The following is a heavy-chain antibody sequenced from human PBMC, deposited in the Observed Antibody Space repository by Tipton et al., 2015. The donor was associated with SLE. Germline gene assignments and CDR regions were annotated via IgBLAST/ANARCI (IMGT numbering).Heavy chain of an antibody. V-gene: IGHV3-30*02. CDR2: IRYDGSNK. CDR1: GFTFSSYG. J-gene: IGHJ4*02. Sequence: SLRLSCAASGFTFSSYGMHWVRQAPGKGLEWVAFIRYDGSNKYYADSVKGRFTISRDNSKNTLYLQMNSLRAEDTAVYYCAKGSSSSVYLDYWGQGTLVTVSA. CDR3: AKGSSSSVYLDY. D-gene: IGHD6-6*01.